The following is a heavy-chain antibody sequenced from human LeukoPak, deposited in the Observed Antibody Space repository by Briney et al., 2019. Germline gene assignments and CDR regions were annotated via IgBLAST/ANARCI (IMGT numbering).Heavy chain of an antibody. J-gene: IGHJ4*02. CDR2: INHSGST. D-gene: IGHD3-22*01. CDR1: GGSLSGYY. V-gene: IGHV4-34*01. CDR3: ARLFGYYDSSGCIDY. Sequence: PSETLSLTCAVYGGSLSGYYWSWIRQPPGKGLEWIGEINHSGSTNYNPSLKSRVTISVDTSKNQFSLKLSSVTAADTAVYYCARLFGYYDSSGCIDYWGQGTLVTVSS.